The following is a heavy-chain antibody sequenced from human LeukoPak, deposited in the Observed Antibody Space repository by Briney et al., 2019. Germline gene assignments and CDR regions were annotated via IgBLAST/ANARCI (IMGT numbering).Heavy chain of an antibody. Sequence: GGSLRLSCAASGFTFSSYGMHWVRQAPGKGLEWVAVIWYDESNKYYADSVKGRFTVSRDNSKNTLYLQMNSLRAEDTAVYYCARCSSTSCRDYFDYWGQGTLVTVSS. CDR1: GFTFSSYG. D-gene: IGHD2-2*01. CDR3: ARCSSTSCRDYFDY. J-gene: IGHJ4*02. CDR2: IWYDESNK. V-gene: IGHV3-33*01.